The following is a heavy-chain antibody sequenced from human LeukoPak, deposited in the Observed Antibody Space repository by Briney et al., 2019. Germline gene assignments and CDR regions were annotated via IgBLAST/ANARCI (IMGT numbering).Heavy chain of an antibody. CDR3: ARGASPFED. J-gene: IGHJ4*02. CDR2: IIPNSGTT. Sequence: EASVKVSCKASGYTFTSYGISWVRQAPGQGLEWMGGIIPNSGTTAYARSLQGRVTMTTDESASTAYMELSSLRSEDTALYYCARGASPFEDWGQGTLVTVSS. CDR1: GYTFTSYG. V-gene: IGHV1-69*05.